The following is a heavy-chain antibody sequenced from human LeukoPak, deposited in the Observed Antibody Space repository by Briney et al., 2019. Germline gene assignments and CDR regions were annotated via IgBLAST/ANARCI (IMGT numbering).Heavy chain of an antibody. CDR2: IRYDGSNK. J-gene: IGHJ3*01. CDR1: GVTFSSYG. D-gene: IGHD1-20*01. Sequence: WGSLRLSCAASGVTFSSYGMHWVRQAPGKGLEWVAFIRYDGSNKYYADSVKGRFTISRDNSKNTLYLQMNSLRAEDTAVYYCAKVSTNGITGIAWGQGTMVTVSS. V-gene: IGHV3-30*02. CDR3: AKVSTNGITGIA.